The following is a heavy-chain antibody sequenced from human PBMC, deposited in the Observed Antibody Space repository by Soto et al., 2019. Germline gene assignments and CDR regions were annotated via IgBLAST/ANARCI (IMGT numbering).Heavy chain of an antibody. CDR2: IYYSGST. V-gene: IGHV4-59*01. Sequence: QVQLQESGPGLVKPSETLSLTCTVSGGSISSYYWSWIRQPPGKGLEWIGYIYYSGSTNYNPSLKSRGTISVDTSKNQFSLKLSSVTAADTAVYYCATSRGGHSRGSWIDPWGQGTLVTVSS. CDR3: ATSRGGHSRGSWIDP. J-gene: IGHJ5*02. CDR1: GGSISSYY. D-gene: IGHD6-19*01.